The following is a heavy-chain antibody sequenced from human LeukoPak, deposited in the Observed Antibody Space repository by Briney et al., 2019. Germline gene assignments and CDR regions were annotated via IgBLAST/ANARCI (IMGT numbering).Heavy chain of an antibody. CDR1: GFTFSSYG. CDR3: AKGSGEYSYGTDY. J-gene: IGHJ4*02. D-gene: IGHD5-18*01. Sequence: PGGSLRLSCAASGFTFSSYGMHWVRQAPGKGLEWVAFIRYDGSNKYYADSVKGRFTISRDNSKNTLYLQMNSLRAEDTAVYYCAKGSGEYSYGTDYWGQGTLVTVSS. V-gene: IGHV3-30*02. CDR2: IRYDGSNK.